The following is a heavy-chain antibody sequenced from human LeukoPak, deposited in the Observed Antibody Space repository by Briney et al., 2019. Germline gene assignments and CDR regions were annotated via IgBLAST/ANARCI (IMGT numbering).Heavy chain of an antibody. D-gene: IGHD1-26*01. V-gene: IGHV3-23*01. CDR1: GFTFSSYA. Sequence: GGSLRLSCTASGFTFSSYAMNWVRQAPGKGLEWVSGIGAGGTFTYYADSVKGRFTISRDNSKNTLYLQMNSLSAEDTAVYYCARRGIVLGAAPVLKYSFDYWGQGTLVTVSS. CDR3: ARRGIVLGAAPVLKYSFDY. CDR2: IGAGGTFT. J-gene: IGHJ4*02.